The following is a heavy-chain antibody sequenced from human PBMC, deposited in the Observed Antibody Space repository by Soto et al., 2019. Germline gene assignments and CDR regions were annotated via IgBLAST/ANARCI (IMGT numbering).Heavy chain of an antibody. CDR1: GFTFDDYA. J-gene: IGHJ4*02. V-gene: IGHV3-9*01. CDR2: ISWNSGSI. Sequence: EVQLVESGGGLVQPGRSLRLSCAASGFTFDDYAMHWVRQAPGKGLEWVSGISWNSGSIGYADSVKGRFTISRDNAKNSLYLQMNSLRAEDTALYYCAKDLQVATTVTTLFDYWGQGTLVTVSS. CDR3: AKDLQVATTVTTLFDY. D-gene: IGHD4-17*01.